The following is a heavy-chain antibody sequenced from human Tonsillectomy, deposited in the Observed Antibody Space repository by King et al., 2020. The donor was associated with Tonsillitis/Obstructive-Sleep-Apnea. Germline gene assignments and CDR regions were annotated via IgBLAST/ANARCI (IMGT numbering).Heavy chain of an antibody. V-gene: IGHV3-33*01. CDR3: ARAMLLYDFWSGYYSSDAFDI. J-gene: IGHJ3*02. CDR2: IWYDGSNK. CDR1: GFTFSSYG. Sequence: VQLVESGGGVVQPGRSLRLSCAAAGFTFSSYGMHWVRQAPGKGLEWVAGIWYDGSNKYYADSVKGRFTISRDNSKNTLYLQMNSLRAEDTAVYYCARAMLLYDFWSGYYSSDAFDIWGQGTMVTVSS. D-gene: IGHD3-3*01.